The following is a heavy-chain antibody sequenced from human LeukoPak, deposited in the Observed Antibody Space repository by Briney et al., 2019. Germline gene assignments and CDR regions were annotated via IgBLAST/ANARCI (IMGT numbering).Heavy chain of an antibody. CDR3: ARQQRIRHCSEGVCAEGYYFDY. CDR2: LSRGGSTT. CDR1: GFAFNMFA. J-gene: IGHJ4*02. D-gene: IGHD2-15*01. Sequence: GGSLRLSCAGTGFAFNMFAIDWVRQAPGKGLEWVSGLSRGGSTTNYADSVKGRFTISRDKSQNSVFLQLNSLRPEDTAVYYCARQQRIRHCSEGVCAEGYYFDYWGQGTLVTVSS. V-gene: IGHV3-23*01.